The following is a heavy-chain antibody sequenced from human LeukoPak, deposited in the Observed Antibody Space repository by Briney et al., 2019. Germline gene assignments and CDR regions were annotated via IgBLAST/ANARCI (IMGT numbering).Heavy chain of an antibody. V-gene: IGHV3-30*02. Sequence: GGSLRLSCAASGFTFSSYGMHWVRQAPGKGLEWVAFIRYDGSNKYYADSVKGRVTISRDNSKNTLYLQMNSLRAEDTAVYYCAKDEWVAAAGTALTWYYYGMDVWGQGTTVTVSS. CDR1: GFTFSSYG. J-gene: IGHJ6*02. CDR2: IRYDGSNK. D-gene: IGHD6-13*01. CDR3: AKDEWVAAAGTALTWYYYGMDV.